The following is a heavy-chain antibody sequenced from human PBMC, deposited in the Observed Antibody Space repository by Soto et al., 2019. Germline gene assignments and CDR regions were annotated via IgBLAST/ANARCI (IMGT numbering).Heavy chain of an antibody. CDR1: GGPCSRGGYY. CDR3: SRGRDAHKGGRT. J-gene: IGHJ5*02. V-gene: IGHV4-39*07. CDR2: IHPSGTT. Sequence: PSVPLSHTCTVAGGPCSRGGYYRSWIRQPPGGGLEWIGEIHPSGTTYSNPSLGNRVTMSLDTSKTRFSLKLTSVTAADTAVYFCSRGRDAHKGGRTWGQGTLVTVSS. D-gene: IGHD2-2*01.